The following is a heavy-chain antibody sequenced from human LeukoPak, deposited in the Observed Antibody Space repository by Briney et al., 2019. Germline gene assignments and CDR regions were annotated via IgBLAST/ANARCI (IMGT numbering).Heavy chain of an antibody. CDR1: EFTFSRYG. D-gene: IGHD1-26*01. CDR3: ASGSYSFDFWG. CDR2: ISWNSTYI. V-gene: IGHV3-21*06. Sequence: KAGGSLRLSCAASEFTFSRYGMNWVRQPPGKGLEWVSSISWNSTYIYYAESVKGRFTISRDNAKNSLFLQMNTLRAEDTAVYYCASGSYSFDFWGWGAVITVT. J-gene: IGHJ6*02.